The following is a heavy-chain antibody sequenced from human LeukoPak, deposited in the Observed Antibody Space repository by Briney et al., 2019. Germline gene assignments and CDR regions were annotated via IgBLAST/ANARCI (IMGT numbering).Heavy chain of an antibody. CDR3: AKDKGGGYGNDGFDI. V-gene: IGHV3-30*18. Sequence: GRTLRLSCAASGFTFSSYGMHWVRQAPGKGLEWVAVISYDGSNQYYADSVKGRFTISRDNSKNTLYLQMNSLRAEDTAVYYCAKDKGGGYGNDGFDIWGRGTMVTVSS. D-gene: IGHD3-16*01. J-gene: IGHJ3*02. CDR2: ISYDGSNQ. CDR1: GFTFSSYG.